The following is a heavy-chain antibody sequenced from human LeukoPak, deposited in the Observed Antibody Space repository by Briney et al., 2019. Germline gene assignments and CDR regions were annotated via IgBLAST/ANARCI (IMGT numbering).Heavy chain of an antibody. CDR1: SDSISSYY. V-gene: IGHV4-59*01. D-gene: IGHD6-19*01. CDR2: IYFSGGT. Sequence: SETLSLTCTVSSDSISSYYWSWIRQPPGKGLEWIGYIYFSGGTNYNPSLKSRVTISVDTSKNQFSLKLSSVTAADTAVYYCARGYSSGWYQMGYWGQGTLVTVSS. J-gene: IGHJ4*02. CDR3: ARGYSSGWYQMGY.